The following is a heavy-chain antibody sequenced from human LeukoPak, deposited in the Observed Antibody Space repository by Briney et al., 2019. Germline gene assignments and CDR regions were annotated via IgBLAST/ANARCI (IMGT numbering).Heavy chain of an antibody. CDR1: GYSISSGYY. J-gene: IGHJ5*02. CDR3: ARGRGLSCSGGSCYPRRYNWFDP. D-gene: IGHD2-15*01. Sequence: PSETLSLTCTVSGYSISSGYYWGWIRQPPGKGLEWIGSIYHSGSTYYNPSLKSRVTISVDTSKNQFSLKLSSVTAADTAVYYCARGRGLSCSGGSCYPRRYNWFDPWGQGTLVTVSS. CDR2: IYHSGST. V-gene: IGHV4-38-2*02.